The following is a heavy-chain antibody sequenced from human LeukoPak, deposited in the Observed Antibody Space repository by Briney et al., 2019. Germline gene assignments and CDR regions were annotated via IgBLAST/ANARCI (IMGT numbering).Heavy chain of an antibody. Sequence: GGSLRLSCAASGFAFGDYWMSWVRQAPGKGLEWVANIKQDGSEKYYVDSVKGRFTISRDNAKNSLYLQMNSLRAEDTAVYYCARGSLSSSPSYWGQGTLVTVSS. CDR3: ARGSLSSSPSY. CDR1: GFAFGDYW. CDR2: IKQDGSEK. J-gene: IGHJ4*02. D-gene: IGHD6-13*01. V-gene: IGHV3-7*01.